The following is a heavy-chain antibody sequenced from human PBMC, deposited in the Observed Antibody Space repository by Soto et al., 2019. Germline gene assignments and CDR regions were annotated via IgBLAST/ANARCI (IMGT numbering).Heavy chain of an antibody. CDR3: AREGRYCTNGVCYQGSFDY. CDR2: IYYSGST. J-gene: IGHJ4*02. D-gene: IGHD2-8*01. Sequence: SETLSLTCTVSGGSISSYYWSWIRQPPGKALEWIGYIYYSGSTNYNPSLKSRVTISVDTSKNQFSLKLSSVTAADTAVYYCAREGRYCTNGVCYQGSFDYWGQGTPVTVSS. V-gene: IGHV4-59*01. CDR1: GGSISSYY.